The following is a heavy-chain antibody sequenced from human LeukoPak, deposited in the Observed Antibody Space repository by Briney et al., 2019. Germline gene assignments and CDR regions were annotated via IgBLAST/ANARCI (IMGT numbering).Heavy chain of an antibody. V-gene: IGHV1-2*06. J-gene: IGHJ5*02. D-gene: IGHD4-11*01. CDR1: GYTFTGYH. CDR3: ARTTVTTNWFDP. CDR2: INPNSGGT. Sequence: GASVKVSCKASGYTFTGYHMHWVRQAPGQGLEWMGRINPNSGGTNYAQKFQGRVTMTRDTSISTAYMELSRLRSDDTAVYYCARTTVTTNWFDPWGQGTLVTVSS.